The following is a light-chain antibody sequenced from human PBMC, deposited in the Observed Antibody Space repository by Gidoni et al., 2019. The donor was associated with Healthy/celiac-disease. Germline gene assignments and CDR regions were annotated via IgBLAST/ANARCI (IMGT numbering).Light chain of an antibody. Sequence: EIVLTQSPGTLSLSPGERATLSCRASQSVSSSYLAWYQQKPGQAPRPLIYGASRRATGIPDRFSGSGSGTDFTRTISRLEPEDFAVYYCQQYGSSPFTFGPGTKVEIK. CDR3: QQYGSSPFT. J-gene: IGKJ3*01. V-gene: IGKV3-20*01. CDR1: QSVSSSY. CDR2: GAS.